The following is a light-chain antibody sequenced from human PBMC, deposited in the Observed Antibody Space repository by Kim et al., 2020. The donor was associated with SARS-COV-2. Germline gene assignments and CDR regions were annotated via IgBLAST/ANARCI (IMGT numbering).Light chain of an antibody. CDR3: SAWDGSRVGWA. Sequence: QAGLTQPPSVSTDLGQTATLTCAGYSNNVRSQGAVWLQQHQGHPPKLLSYRNNNRPSGISERFSASRSGNTASLTITGLQPEDEADYYCSAWDGSRVGWAFGGGTKVTVL. CDR2: RNN. V-gene: IGLV10-54*04. CDR1: SNNVRSQG. J-gene: IGLJ3*02.